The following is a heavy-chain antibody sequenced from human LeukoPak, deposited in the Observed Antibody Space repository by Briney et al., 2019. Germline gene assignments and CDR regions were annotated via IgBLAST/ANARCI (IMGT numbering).Heavy chain of an antibody. D-gene: IGHD4-23*01. CDR1: GGSISSYY. CDR2: IYTSGST. CDR3: ARDYGPNRNYGGFDF. Sequence: LETLSLTCTVSGGSISSYYWSWIRQPAGKGLEWIGRIYTSGSTNYNPSLKSRVTMSVDTSKNQFSLRLRSVTAADTAVYYCARDYGPNRNYGGFDFWGQGTLVTVSS. J-gene: IGHJ4*02. V-gene: IGHV4-4*07.